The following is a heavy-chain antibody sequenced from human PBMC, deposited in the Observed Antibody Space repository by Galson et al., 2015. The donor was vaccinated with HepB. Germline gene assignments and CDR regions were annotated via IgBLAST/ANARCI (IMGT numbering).Heavy chain of an antibody. CDR2: TYFRSKWYN. CDR3: ATERKLTGAFDY. D-gene: IGHD3-9*01. CDR1: GDSVSSNSAA. Sequence: CAISGDSVSSNSAAWNWIRQSPSRGLEWLGRTYFRSKWYNDYAISVKSRITINPDTSKNQFSLQLNSVTPADTAVYYCATERKLTGAFDYWGQGTLVTVSS. J-gene: IGHJ4*02. V-gene: IGHV6-1*01.